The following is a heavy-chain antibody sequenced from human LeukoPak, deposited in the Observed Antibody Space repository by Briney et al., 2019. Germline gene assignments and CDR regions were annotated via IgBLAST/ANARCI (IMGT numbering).Heavy chain of an antibody. CDR2: IRSDGST. V-gene: IGHV3-74*01. Sequence: QPGGSLKLSCAASGFTFSSYWMHWVRQAPGKGLVWVSRIRSDGSTTYADSVKGRFTISRDNAKNTLYLQMNSLRAEDTAVYYCARAGDYGSGSCAFDMWGQGTMVTVSS. J-gene: IGHJ3*02. CDR1: GFTFSSYW. D-gene: IGHD3-10*01. CDR3: ARAGDYGSGSCAFDM.